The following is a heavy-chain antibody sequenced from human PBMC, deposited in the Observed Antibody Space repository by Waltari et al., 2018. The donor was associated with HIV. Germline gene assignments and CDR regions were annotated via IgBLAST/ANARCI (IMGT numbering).Heavy chain of an antibody. Sequence: EVHLLESGGGLVQTGGSLGLSCAASGPTFSAYAMIWVRQAPGRGLEWVSGISDSGITYYTDSVKGRFTISRDNSKDTLYLQINSLRVEDAAIYYCAKGRGSYRLNYFDHWGRGTLVTVSS. D-gene: IGHD3-16*02. V-gene: IGHV3-23*01. J-gene: IGHJ4*02. CDR1: GPTFSAYA. CDR2: ISDSGIT. CDR3: AKGRGSYRLNYFDH.